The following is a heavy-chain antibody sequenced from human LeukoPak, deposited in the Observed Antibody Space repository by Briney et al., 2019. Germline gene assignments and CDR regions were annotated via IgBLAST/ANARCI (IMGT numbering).Heavy chain of an antibody. CDR3: AREYSSSSWGAVYYFDY. J-gene: IGHJ4*02. CDR1: GGSISSYY. V-gene: IGHV4-4*07. D-gene: IGHD6-6*01. CDR2: IYTSGST. Sequence: SETLSLTCTVSGGSISSYYRSWIRQPAGKGLEWIGRIYTSGSTNYNPSLKSRVTMSVDTSKNQFSLKLSSVTAADTAVYYCAREYSSSSWGAVYYFDYWGQGTLVTVSS.